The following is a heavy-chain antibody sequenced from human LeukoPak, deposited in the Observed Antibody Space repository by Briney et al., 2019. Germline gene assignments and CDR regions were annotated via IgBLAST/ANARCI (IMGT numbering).Heavy chain of an antibody. CDR3: ARDVAREFDY. V-gene: IGHV1-46*01. CDR1: GYTFTSYC. J-gene: IGHJ4*02. D-gene: IGHD5-24*01. Sequence: ASVKVSCKASGYTFTSYCMHWVRQAPGQGLEWMGVINPSDGGTNYAQKSQGRVTMTRDMSTSTVYMDLNSLRSEDTAVYYCARDVAREFDYWGQGTPVTVSS. CDR2: INPSDGGT.